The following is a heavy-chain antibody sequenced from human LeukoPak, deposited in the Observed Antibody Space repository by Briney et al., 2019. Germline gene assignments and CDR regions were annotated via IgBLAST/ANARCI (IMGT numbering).Heavy chain of an antibody. J-gene: IGHJ4*02. V-gene: IGHV1-69*01. Sequence: SVKVSCKASGGTFSSYAISWVRQAPGQGLEWMGGIIPIFGTANYAQKFQGRVTITADESTSTAYMELSSLRSEDTAVYYCATIVVVGATAFDYWGQGTLVTVSS. CDR3: ATIVVVGATAFDY. CDR2: IIPIFGTA. CDR1: GGTFSSYA. D-gene: IGHD2-15*01.